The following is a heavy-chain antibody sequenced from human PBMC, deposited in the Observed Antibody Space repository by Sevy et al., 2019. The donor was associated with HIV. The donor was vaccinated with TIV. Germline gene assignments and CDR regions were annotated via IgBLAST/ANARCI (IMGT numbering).Heavy chain of an antibody. CDR1: GYSFTAYF. J-gene: IGHJ4*02. CDR3: ARASGPTVGAYFDY. Sequence: ASVKVSCRASGYSFTAYFLHWVRQAPGQGLEWMGRISPNGGGTVYAQNFQGRVTMTRDTSGTTAYMEVTRLKSDDTALYYCARASGPTVGAYFDYWGQGTLVTVSS. D-gene: IGHD3-10*01. V-gene: IGHV1-2*06. CDR2: ISPNGGGT.